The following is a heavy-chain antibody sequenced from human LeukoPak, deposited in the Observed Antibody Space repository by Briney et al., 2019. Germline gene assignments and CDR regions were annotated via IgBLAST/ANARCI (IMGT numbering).Heavy chain of an antibody. D-gene: IGHD6-13*01. CDR1: GFTFDDYA. Sequence: GGSLRLSCAASGFTFDDYAMHWARQAPGKGLEWVSGISWNSGSIGYADSVKGRFTISRDNAKNSVYPQMNSLRAEDTALYYCAALSWGVAVANEGWDHWGQGTLVTVSS. CDR3: AALSWGVAVANEGWDH. V-gene: IGHV3-9*01. J-gene: IGHJ4*02. CDR2: ISWNSGSI.